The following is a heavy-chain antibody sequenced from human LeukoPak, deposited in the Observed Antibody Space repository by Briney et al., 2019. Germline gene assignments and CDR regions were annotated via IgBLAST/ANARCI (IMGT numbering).Heavy chain of an antibody. J-gene: IGHJ4*02. V-gene: IGHV1-46*01. Sequence: ASVKVSCKASGYTFTTYYIHWVRQAPGQGLEWMGIINPSGGSTNYAQKFQGRVTMTRDTSTSTVYTELSSLRSEDTAVYYCARAYHNGDYFEPIDYWGQGTLVTVSS. D-gene: IGHD4-17*01. CDR1: GYTFTTYY. CDR2: INPSGGST. CDR3: ARAYHNGDYFEPIDY.